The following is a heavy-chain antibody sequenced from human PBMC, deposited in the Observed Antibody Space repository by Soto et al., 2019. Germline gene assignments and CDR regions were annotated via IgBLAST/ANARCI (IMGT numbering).Heavy chain of an antibody. CDR2: IIPIFGTV. V-gene: IGHV1-69*13. Sequence: ASVKVSCKASGGTFSSYAISWVRQAPGQGLEWMGGIIPIFGTVNYAQKFQGRVTITADESTSTAYMELSSLRSEDTAVYYCARVWVVGYFDYWGQGTLVTVSS. D-gene: IGHD3-16*02. CDR3: ARVWVVGYFDY. J-gene: IGHJ4*02. CDR1: GGTFSSYA.